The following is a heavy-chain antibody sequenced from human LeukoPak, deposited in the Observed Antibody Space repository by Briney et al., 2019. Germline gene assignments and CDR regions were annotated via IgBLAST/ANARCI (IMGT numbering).Heavy chain of an antibody. J-gene: IGHJ4*02. V-gene: IGHV5-51*01. CDR3: ARQDIVMDVFDY. CDR2: IYPGDSDT. D-gene: IGHD5-12*01. CDR1: KDSFSIHW. Sequence: GESLKIYCKYSKDSFSIHWIGWVRQMPGKGLEWMGIIYPGDSDTRYSPSFQGQVTISADKSITTAYLQWSGLKTSDTAMYYYARQDIVMDVFDYWGQGTLVTVSS.